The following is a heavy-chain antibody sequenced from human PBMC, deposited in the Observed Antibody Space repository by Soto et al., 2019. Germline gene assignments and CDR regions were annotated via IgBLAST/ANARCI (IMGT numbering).Heavy chain of an antibody. V-gene: IGHV3-23*01. J-gene: IGHJ6*02. D-gene: IGHD7-27*01. CDR2: ISVSGGTT. Sequence: GGSLRLSCAASGFTFDNYALTWVRQAPGKGLEWVSTISVSGGTTRYADSVKGRFTISRDNSKQTLYLQMHGLRADDTAGYYCAKGGLGTWGMDVWGQGARITVSS. CDR3: AKGGLGTWGMDV. CDR1: GFTFDNYA.